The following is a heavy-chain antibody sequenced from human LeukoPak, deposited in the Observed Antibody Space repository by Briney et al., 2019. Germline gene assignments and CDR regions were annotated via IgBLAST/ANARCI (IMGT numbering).Heavy chain of an antibody. CDR3: AGSAIAVAGQYYYGMDV. CDR2: IVVGSGNT. Sequence: ASVNVSCKASGFTFTSSAVQWVRQARGQRLEWIGWIVVGSGNTNYAQKFQERVTITRDMSTSTAYMELSSLRSEDTAVYYCAGSAIAVAGQYYYGMDVWGKGTTVTVSS. CDR1: GFTFTSSA. J-gene: IGHJ6*04. D-gene: IGHD6-19*01. V-gene: IGHV1-58*01.